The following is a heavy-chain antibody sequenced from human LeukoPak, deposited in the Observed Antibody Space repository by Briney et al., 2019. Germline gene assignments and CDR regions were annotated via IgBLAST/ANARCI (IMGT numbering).Heavy chain of an antibody. D-gene: IGHD2-21*02. V-gene: IGHV3-64*01. CDR1: GFTFSSYA. CDR3: ARAKAVVTALDDY. CDR2: ISSNGGST. Sequence: GGSLRLSCAASGFTFSSYAMHWVRQAPGKGLEYVSAISSNGGSTYYANSVKGRFTISRDNSKNTLYLQMGSLRAEDMAVYYCARAKAVVTALDDYWGQGTLVTVSS. J-gene: IGHJ4*02.